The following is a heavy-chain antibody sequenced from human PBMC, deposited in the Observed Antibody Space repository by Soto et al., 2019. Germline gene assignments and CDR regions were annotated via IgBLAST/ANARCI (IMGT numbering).Heavy chain of an antibody. CDR1: GFTFSSYG. CDR3: AKHIGVTLRWSGGYYCYGMDV. Sequence: QVQLVESGGGVVQPGRSLRLSCAASGFTFSSYGMHWVRQAPGKGLERVAVISYDGSNKYYADSVKGRFTISRDNSKNTLYLQMNSLRAEDTALYYCAKHIGVTLRWSGGYYCYGMDVWGQGTTVTVSS. CDR2: ISYDGSNK. J-gene: IGHJ6*02. D-gene: IGHD2-21*01. V-gene: IGHV3-30*18.